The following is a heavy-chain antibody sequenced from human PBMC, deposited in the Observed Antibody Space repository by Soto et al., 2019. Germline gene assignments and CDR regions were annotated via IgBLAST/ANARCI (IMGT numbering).Heavy chain of an antibody. D-gene: IGHD2-15*01. CDR2: FYSGGKT. CDR3: ARAGQYCTTGTCYPASMGV. J-gene: IGHJ6*02. CDR1: GFTVSSSY. V-gene: IGHV3-53*04. Sequence: EAQLVESGGGLVQPGGSLRLSCSASGFTVSSSYINWVRQAPGKGLEWVSTFYSGGKTYYADSVKGRFTISRHSSENTLYLQMNSLRSEDTAVYYCARAGQYCTTGTCYPASMGVWGEGTTVTVSS.